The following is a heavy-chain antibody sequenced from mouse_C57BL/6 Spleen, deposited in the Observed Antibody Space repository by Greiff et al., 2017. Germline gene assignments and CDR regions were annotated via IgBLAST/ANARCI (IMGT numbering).Heavy chain of an antibody. V-gene: IGHV1-63*01. CDR3: ARGSSGYYFDY. J-gene: IGHJ2*01. D-gene: IGHD3-2*02. Sequence: VKLVESGAELVRPGTSVKMSCKASGYTFTNYWIGWAKQRPGHGLEWIGDIYPGGGYTNYNEKFKGKATLTADKSSSTAYMQFSSLTSEDSAIYYCARGSSGYYFDYWGQGTTLTVSS. CDR1: GYTFTNYW. CDR2: IYPGGGYT.